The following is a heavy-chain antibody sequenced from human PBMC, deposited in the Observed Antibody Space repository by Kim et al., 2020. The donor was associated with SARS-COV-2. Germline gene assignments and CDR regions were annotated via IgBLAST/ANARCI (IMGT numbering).Heavy chain of an antibody. CDR2: DGET. Sequence: DGETIYAQKFQGRVTMTEDTSTDTAYMELSSLRSEDTAVYYCANLSGMDVWGQGTTVTVSS. J-gene: IGHJ6*02. V-gene: IGHV1-24*01. CDR3: ANLSGMDV.